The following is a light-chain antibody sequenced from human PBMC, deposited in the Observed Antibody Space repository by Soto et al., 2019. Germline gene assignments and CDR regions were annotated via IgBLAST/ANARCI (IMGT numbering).Light chain of an antibody. V-gene: IGKV4-1*01. Sequence: DIVMTQSPDSLAVSLGERATINCKSSQSVLYSSNNKNYLAWYQQKPGQPPKLLIYWASTQESGVPDRFSGSGSGADFTLTISSLQAEDAGVYYCQHYYTTPRTFGQGTKVDIK. CDR3: QHYYTTPRT. CDR2: WAS. CDR1: QSVLYSSNNKNY. J-gene: IGKJ1*01.